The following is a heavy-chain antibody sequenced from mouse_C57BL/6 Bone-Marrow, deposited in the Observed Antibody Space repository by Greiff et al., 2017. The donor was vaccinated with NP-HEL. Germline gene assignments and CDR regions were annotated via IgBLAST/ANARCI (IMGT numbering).Heavy chain of an antibody. CDR1: GFTFSDYY. D-gene: IGHD4-1*01. J-gene: IGHJ2*01. Sequence: DVKLVESGGGLVQPGGSLKLSCAASGFTFSDYYMYWVRQTPEKRLEWVAYISNGGGSTYYPDTVKGRFTISRDNAKNTLYLQMSRLKSEDTAMYYCARHLTGFDYWGQGTTLTVSS. V-gene: IGHV5-12*01. CDR2: ISNGGGST. CDR3: ARHLTGFDY.